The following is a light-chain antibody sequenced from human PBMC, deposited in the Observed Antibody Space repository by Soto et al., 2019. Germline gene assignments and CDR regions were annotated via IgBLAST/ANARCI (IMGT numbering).Light chain of an antibody. CDR3: CSYAGSSTLWV. CDR2: EVS. J-gene: IGLJ3*02. V-gene: IGLV2-23*02. CDR1: SSDVGSYKL. Sequence: QSALTQPASVSGSPGQSITISCTGTSSDVGSYKLVSWYQQHPGKAPKLMIYEVSKRPSGVSNRFSGSKSGNTASLTISGLQAEDEADYYCCSYAGSSTLWVFGGWTKLTVL.